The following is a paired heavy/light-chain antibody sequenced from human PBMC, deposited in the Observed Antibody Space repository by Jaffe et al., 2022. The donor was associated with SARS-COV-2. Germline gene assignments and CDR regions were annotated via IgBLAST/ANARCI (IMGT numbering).Heavy chain of an antibody. J-gene: IGHJ3*02. Sequence: EVQLVESGGDLVQPGGSLRLSCLVSGFTFSNYWMNWVRQAPGKGLEWVASIKQDGSEKYYVVSVKGRFTISRDNAKNSLFLQMNSLRAEDTAVYYCARDSLGAFDIWGQGTVVTVSS. CDR2: IKQDGSEK. CDR1: GFTFSNYW. CDR3: ARDSLGAFDI. V-gene: IGHV3-7*03.
Light chain of an antibody. V-gene: IGKV1-39*01. CDR3: QHSYSKT. CDR2: AAS. CDR1: QSTSSS. J-gene: IGKJ4*01. Sequence: DIRMTQSPSSLSASVGDRVTITCRPSQSTSSSLNWYQQKPGKAPKLLIYAASSLQTGVPSRFSGSGSGTDFTLTISSLQPEDFATYYCQHSYSKTFGGGTKVEI.